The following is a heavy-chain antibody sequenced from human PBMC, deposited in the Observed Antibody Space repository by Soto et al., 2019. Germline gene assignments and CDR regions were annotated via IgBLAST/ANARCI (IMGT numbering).Heavy chain of an antibody. Sequence: QVQLVESGGGVVQPGRSLRLSCAASGFTFSSYGIHWVRQAPGKGLEWVAVIWYDGSNKYYADSVKGRFTISRDNSKNTLYLQMNRLRDEDTAVYYCAREGMRVVTPTQPYWYFDLWGRGTLVTVSS. V-gene: IGHV3-33*01. J-gene: IGHJ2*01. CDR2: IWYDGSNK. CDR1: GFTFSSYG. CDR3: AREGMRVVTPTQPYWYFDL. D-gene: IGHD2-21*02.